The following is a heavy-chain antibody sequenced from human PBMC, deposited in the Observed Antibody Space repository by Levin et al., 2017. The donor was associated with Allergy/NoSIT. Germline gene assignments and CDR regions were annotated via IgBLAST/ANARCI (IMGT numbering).Heavy chain of an antibody. CDR2: IYPGDSDT. V-gene: IGHV5-51*01. Sequence: GESLKISCKGSGYSFTSYWIGWVRQMPGKGLEWMGIIYPGDSDTRYSPSFQGQVTISADKSISTAYLQWSSLKASDTAMYYCARRVFYGSGSNGASYFDYWGQGTLVTVSS. CDR3: ARRVFYGSGSNGASYFDY. D-gene: IGHD3-10*01. J-gene: IGHJ4*02. CDR1: GYSFTSYW.